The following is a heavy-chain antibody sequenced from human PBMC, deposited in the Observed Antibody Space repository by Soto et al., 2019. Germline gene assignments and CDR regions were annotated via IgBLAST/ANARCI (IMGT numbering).Heavy chain of an antibody. CDR3: AKETVVQLSPEGYYYYYMDV. Sequence: GGSLRLSCAASGFTFSSYGMHWVRQAPGKGLEWVAVISYDGSNKYYADSVKGRFTISRDNSKNTLYLQMNSLRAEDTAVYYCAKETVVQLSPEGYYYYYMDVWGKGTTVTVSS. CDR2: ISYDGSNK. V-gene: IGHV3-30*18. D-gene: IGHD2-2*01. J-gene: IGHJ6*03. CDR1: GFTFSSYG.